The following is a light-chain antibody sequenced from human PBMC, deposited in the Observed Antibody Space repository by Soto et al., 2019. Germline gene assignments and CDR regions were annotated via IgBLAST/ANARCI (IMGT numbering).Light chain of an antibody. CDR2: DVS. V-gene: IGLV2-14*01. Sequence: SVLTQPACVSGSPGQSITISCTGTSSDVGGYNYVSWYQQYPGKAPKLMIYDVSNRPSGVSNRFSGSKSGNTASLTISGLQAEDEADYYCSSYTSSSTLVFGTGTKVTVL. CDR1: SSDVGGYNY. J-gene: IGLJ1*01. CDR3: SSYTSSSTLV.